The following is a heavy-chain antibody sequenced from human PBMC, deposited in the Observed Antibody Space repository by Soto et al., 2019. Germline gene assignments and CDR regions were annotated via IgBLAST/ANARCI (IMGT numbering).Heavy chain of an antibody. J-gene: IGHJ6*03. CDR2: MNPNSGNT. CDR3: ARAAGFWSGYRMHYYYYYMDV. V-gene: IGHV1-8*01. D-gene: IGHD3-3*01. Sequence: ASVKGSCKASGYTFTSYDINWVRQATGQGLEWMGWMNPNSGNTGYAQKFQGRVTMTRNTSISTAYMELSSLRSEDTAVYYCARAAGFWSGYRMHYYYYYMDVWGKGTTVTVSS. CDR1: GYTFTSYD.